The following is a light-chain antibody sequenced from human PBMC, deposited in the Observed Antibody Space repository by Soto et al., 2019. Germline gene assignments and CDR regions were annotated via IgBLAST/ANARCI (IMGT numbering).Light chain of an antibody. Sequence: EIVLTQSPATLSLSPGERAILSCRASQSVGTYLAWYQQKPGQAPSLLIYDASNRTTGIPARFGGSGSLTDFTLTINSLEPEDFAVYYCQQSSNWPGTFGPGTKVDIK. CDR3: QQSSNWPGT. CDR1: QSVGTY. CDR2: DAS. J-gene: IGKJ3*01. V-gene: IGKV3-11*01.